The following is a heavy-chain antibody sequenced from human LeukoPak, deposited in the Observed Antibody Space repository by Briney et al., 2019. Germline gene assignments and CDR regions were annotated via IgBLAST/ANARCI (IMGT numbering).Heavy chain of an antibody. CDR2: IIPILGIA. CDR3: AREYYYGSGSYLFAFDI. CDR1: GGTFSSYA. J-gene: IGHJ3*02. V-gene: IGHV1-69*04. Sequence: VASVKVSCKASGGTFSSYAISWVRQAPGQGLEWMGRIIPILGIANHAQKFQGRVTITADKSTSTAYMELSSLRSEDTAVYYCAREYYYGSGSYLFAFDIWGQGTMVTVSS. D-gene: IGHD3-10*01.